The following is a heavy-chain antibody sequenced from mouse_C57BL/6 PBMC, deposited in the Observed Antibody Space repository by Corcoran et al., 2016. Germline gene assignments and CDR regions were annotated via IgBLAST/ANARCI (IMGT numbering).Heavy chain of an antibody. D-gene: IGHD1-1*01. CDR2: INPNNGGT. Sequence: EVQLQQSGPELVKPGASVKISCKASGYTFTDYYMNWVKQSHGKSLEWIGDINPNNGGTSYNQKFKGKATLTVDKSPSTAYMELRSLTSEDSAVYYCARCYYEFDYWGQGTTLTVSS. CDR3: ARCYYEFDY. J-gene: IGHJ2*01. CDR1: GYTFTDYY. V-gene: IGHV1-26*01.